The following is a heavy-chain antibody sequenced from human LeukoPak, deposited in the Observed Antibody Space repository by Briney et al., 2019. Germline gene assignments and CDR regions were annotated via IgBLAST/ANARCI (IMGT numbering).Heavy chain of an antibody. D-gene: IGHD3-10*01. V-gene: IGHV4-39*07. CDR3: ARDITMVRGVTNYYYYGMDV. CDR1: GGSISNSSSY. J-gene: IGHJ6*02. CDR2: IYYSGST. Sequence: SETLSLTCTVSGGSISNSSSYWGWIRQPPGKGLEWIGSIYYSGSTNYNPSLKSRVTISVDTSKNQFSLKLSSVTAADTAVYYCARDITMVRGVTNYYYYGMDVWGQGTTVTVSS.